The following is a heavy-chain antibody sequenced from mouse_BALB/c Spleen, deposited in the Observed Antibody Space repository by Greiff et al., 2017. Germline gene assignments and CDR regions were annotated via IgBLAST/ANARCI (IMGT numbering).Heavy chain of an antibody. Sequence: QVQLQQSGAELMKPGASVKISCKATGYTFSSYWIEWVKQRPGHGLEWIGEILPGSGSTNYNEKFKGKATFTADTSSNTAYMQLSSLTSEDSAVYYCARGGGPPCFAYWGQGTLVTVSA. CDR2: ILPGSGST. CDR1: GYTFSSYW. CDR3: ARGGGPPCFAY. V-gene: IGHV1-9*01. J-gene: IGHJ3*01.